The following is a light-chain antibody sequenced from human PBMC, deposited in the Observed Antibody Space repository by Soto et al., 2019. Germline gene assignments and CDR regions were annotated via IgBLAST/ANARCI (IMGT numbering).Light chain of an antibody. CDR3: QSYDSSLSASQV. CDR2: GNS. V-gene: IGLV1-40*01. J-gene: IGLJ1*01. Sequence: QSVLTQPPSVSGAPWQRVTISCTGSSSNIGAGYDVHWYQQLPGTAPKLLIYGNSNRPSGVPDRFSGSKSGTSASLAITGLQAEDEADYYCQSYDSSLSASQVFGTGTKVTVL. CDR1: SSNIGAGYD.